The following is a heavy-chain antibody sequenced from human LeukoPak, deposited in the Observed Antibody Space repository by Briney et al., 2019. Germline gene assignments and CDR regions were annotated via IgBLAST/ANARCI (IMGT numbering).Heavy chain of an antibody. V-gene: IGHV3-21*06. D-gene: IGHD2-2*01. CDR1: GFAFSSYN. Sequence: PGGSLRLSCAASGFAFSSYNMKWVRQAPGKGLEWVSFISTTSTYIYYADSVKGRFTVSRDNSKNLLYLQMDSLRVEDTAVYYCARAGTCSSTSCDGGIEYWGQGTLVTISS. J-gene: IGHJ4*02. CDR3: ARAGTCSSTSCDGGIEY. CDR2: ISTTSTYI.